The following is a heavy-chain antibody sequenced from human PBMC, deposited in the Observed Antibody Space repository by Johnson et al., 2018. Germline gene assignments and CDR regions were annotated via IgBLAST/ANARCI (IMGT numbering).Heavy chain of an antibody. D-gene: IGHD6-19*01. CDR2: INSDGSST. V-gene: IGHV3-74*02. Sequence: VQLVQSGGGLVQPGGSLRLSCAASGFTFSSYWMHWVRQAPGKGLVWVSRINSDGSSTSYADSVKGRFTISSDNAKNTLYRQINRLRAEDAAVYFLSSPPRYSSGWYRGVDAFDIWGQGTMVTVSS. J-gene: IGHJ3*02. CDR1: GFTFSSYW. CDR3: SSPPRYSSGWYRGVDAFDI.